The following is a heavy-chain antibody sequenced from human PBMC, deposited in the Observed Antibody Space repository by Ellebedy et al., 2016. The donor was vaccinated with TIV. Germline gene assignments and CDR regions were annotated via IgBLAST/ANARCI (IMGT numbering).Heavy chain of an antibody. CDR2: INPSGRST. CDR1: GYTLSSYY. Sequence: AASVKVSCKASGYTLSSYYMHWVRQAPGQGLEWMGLINPSGRSTTYAQKFQGRVTMTRDTSTNTVYMEVSSLRSDDTAVYYCARSASGTYHSDAWGQGTLVTVSS. CDR3: ARSASGTYHSDA. D-gene: IGHD1-26*01. V-gene: IGHV1-46*01. J-gene: IGHJ5*02.